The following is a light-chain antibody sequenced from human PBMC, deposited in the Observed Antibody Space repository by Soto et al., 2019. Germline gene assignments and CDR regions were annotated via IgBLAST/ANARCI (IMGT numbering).Light chain of an antibody. CDR1: QSVSSSY. CDR3: QQYGSSST. J-gene: IGKJ1*01. Sequence: EIVLTQSPGTLSLSPGERATLSCRARQSVSSSYLAWYQQKPGQAPRLLIYGASSRATGIPDRFSGSGSGTDFPLIISRLEPEDSAVYYCQQYGSSSTFGQGTKVEIK. CDR2: GAS. V-gene: IGKV3-20*01.